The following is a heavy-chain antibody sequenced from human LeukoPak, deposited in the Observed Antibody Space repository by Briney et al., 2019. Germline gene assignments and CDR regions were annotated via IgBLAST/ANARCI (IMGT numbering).Heavy chain of an antibody. V-gene: IGHV3-30*04. CDR3: ARDAPTAPNYYDSSGYLHYMISPTPPLLDY. CDR2: ISYDGSIT. CDR1: EFTFSSYA. Sequence: GGSLRLSCAASEFTFSSYAMHWVRQAPGKGLEWVAVISYDGSITYYADSVKGRFTISRDNSKNTLYLQMTSLRAEDTAVYYCARDAPTAPNYYDSSGYLHYMISPTPPLLDYWGQGTLVTVSS. D-gene: IGHD3-22*01. J-gene: IGHJ4*02.